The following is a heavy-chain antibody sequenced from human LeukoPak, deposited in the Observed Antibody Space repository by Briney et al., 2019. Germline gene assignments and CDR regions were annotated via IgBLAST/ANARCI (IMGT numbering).Heavy chain of an antibody. D-gene: IGHD6-13*01. CDR1: GYTFTSYD. J-gene: IGHJ6*03. CDR2: MNPNSGNT. V-gene: IGHV1-8*03. Sequence: ASVNVSCKASGYTFTSYDINWVRQATGQGLEWMGWMNPNSGNTGYAQKFQGRVTITRNTSISTAYMELSSLRSEDTAVYYCARVGDSSSWYRNYYYMDVWGKGTTVTVSS. CDR3: ARVGDSSSWYRNYYYMDV.